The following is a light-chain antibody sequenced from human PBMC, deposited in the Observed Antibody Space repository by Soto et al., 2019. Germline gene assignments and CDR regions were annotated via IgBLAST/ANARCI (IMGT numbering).Light chain of an antibody. CDR1: QSISSW. Sequence: DIQMTQSPSTLSASVGDRVTITCRASQSISSWLAWYQQKPGKAPKLLIYKASSLESGVPSRFSGSGSGTAFTLTISSLQPDDFATYYCQQYNSYSPTTFGQGTKLEIK. J-gene: IGKJ2*01. CDR2: KAS. CDR3: QQYNSYSPTT. V-gene: IGKV1-5*03.